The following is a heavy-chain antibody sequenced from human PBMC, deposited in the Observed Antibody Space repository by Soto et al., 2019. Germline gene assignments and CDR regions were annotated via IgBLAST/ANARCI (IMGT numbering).Heavy chain of an antibody. J-gene: IGHJ5*02. CDR3: ATARHIGP. V-gene: IGHV3-7*01. CDR1: GFTFSNYW. Sequence: ESGGDLVQPGGSLRLSCAASGFTFSNYWMSWVRQAPGKGLEWVANIKGDGSERNYVDSVKGRFTISRDNAENSLYLQMNSLRAEDTAVYYCATARHIGPWGQGTLVTVSS. D-gene: IGHD2-21*01. CDR2: IKGDGSER.